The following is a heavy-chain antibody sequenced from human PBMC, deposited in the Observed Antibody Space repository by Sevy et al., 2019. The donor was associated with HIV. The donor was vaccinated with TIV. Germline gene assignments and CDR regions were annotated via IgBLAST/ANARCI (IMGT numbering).Heavy chain of an antibody. CDR3: ASGDGTGRCFDY. CDR1: GYTFTNYY. CDR2: INPSGGRT. D-gene: IGHD3-10*01. J-gene: IGHJ4*02. Sequence: ASVKVSCKASGYTFTNYYIHWVRQAPGQGLEWMGVINPSGGRTYYAQKLQGRVTMTRDTSTTTVYMELSSLRYEDTAVYFCASGDGTGRCFDYWGQGTLVTVSS. V-gene: IGHV1-46*03.